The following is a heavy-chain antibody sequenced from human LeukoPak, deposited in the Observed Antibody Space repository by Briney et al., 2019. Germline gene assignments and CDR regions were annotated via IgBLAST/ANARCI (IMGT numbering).Heavy chain of an antibody. CDR1: GGTFSSYA. CDR2: ISAYNGNT. J-gene: IGHJ6*02. V-gene: IGHV1-18*01. CDR3: ARDLTTTVTTAWSYGMDV. D-gene: IGHD4-4*01. Sequence: ASVKVSCKASGGTFSSYAISWVRQAPGQGLEWMGWISAYNGNTNYAQKLQGRVTMTTDTSTSIAYMEMRSLRSDDTAVYYCARDLTTTVTTAWSYGMDVWGQGTTVTVSS.